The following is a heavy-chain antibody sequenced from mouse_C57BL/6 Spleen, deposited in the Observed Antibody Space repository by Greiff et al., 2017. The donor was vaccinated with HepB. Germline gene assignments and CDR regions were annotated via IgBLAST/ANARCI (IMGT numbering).Heavy chain of an antibody. J-gene: IGHJ2*01. CDR3: ARNFYYGSSLYYFDY. CDR1: GFTFSDYG. D-gene: IGHD1-1*01. V-gene: IGHV5-17*01. Sequence: DVKLVESGGGLVKPGGSLKLSCAASGFTFSDYGMHWVRQAPENGLEWVAYISSGSSTIYYADTVKGRFTISRDNAKNTLFLQMTSLRSEDTAMYHCARNFYYGSSLYYFDYWGQGTTLTVSS. CDR2: ISSGSSTI.